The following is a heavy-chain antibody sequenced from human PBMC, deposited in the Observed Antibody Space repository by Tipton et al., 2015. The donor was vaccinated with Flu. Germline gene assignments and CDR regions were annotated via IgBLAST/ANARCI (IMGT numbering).Heavy chain of an antibody. CDR1: GGPITSSSYY. CDR3: AKVKFGWVES. Sequence: LSCSVSGGPITSSSYYWGWIRQPPGRPLEWVGSIYYTGYRYDNPSLKSRLAMSIDTSQSQFSLRLSSMTAADTAVYYCAKVKFGWVESWAQGTLVTVSS. V-gene: IGHV4-39*07. CDR2: IYYTGYR. D-gene: IGHD3-16*01. J-gene: IGHJ5*01.